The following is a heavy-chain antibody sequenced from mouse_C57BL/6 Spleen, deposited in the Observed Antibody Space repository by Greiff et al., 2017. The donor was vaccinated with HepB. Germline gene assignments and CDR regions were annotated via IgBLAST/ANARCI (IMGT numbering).Heavy chain of an antibody. CDR2: ILPGSGST. D-gene: IGHD1-1*01. V-gene: IGHV1-9*01. CDR1: GYTFTGYW. CDR3: ASNYYGSSGRYFDV. Sequence: QVQLQQSGAELMKPGASVKLSCKATGYTFTGYWIEWVKQRPGHGLEWIGEILPGSGSTNYNEKFKGKATFTADTSSNTAYMQLSSLTTEDSAIYYCASNYYGSSGRYFDVWGTGTTVTVSS. J-gene: IGHJ1*03.